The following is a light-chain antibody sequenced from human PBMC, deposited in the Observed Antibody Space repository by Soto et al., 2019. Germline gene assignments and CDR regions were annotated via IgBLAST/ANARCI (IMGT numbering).Light chain of an antibody. CDR3: ASWDDSLNGRL. V-gene: IGLV1-44*01. CDR2: NNN. CDR1: ISNIGSYT. Sequence: QSVLTQPPSASGTPGQRVTISCSGSISNIGSYTVNWYQLLPGTAPKLLTYNNNHRPSGVPDRFSGTKSGTSASLAISGLQSEDEADYYCASWDDSLNGRLFGGGTKVTVL. J-gene: IGLJ2*01.